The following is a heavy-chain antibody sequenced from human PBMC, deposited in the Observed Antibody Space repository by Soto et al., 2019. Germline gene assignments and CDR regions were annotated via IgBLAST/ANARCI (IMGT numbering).Heavy chain of an antibody. CDR1: GFTFNSYG. V-gene: IGHV3-30*18. CDR3: AKTFGDSYGYFVNWLDP. D-gene: IGHD3-22*01. J-gene: IGHJ5*02. CDR2: ISYDGNDE. Sequence: SLRLSCAASGFTFNSYGMHWVRQSPGKGLEWVAVISYDGNDEQYADSVKGRFTISRDNSKNTLYLEMNSLRAEDTAVYYCAKTFGDSYGYFVNWLDPWGQGALVIVSS.